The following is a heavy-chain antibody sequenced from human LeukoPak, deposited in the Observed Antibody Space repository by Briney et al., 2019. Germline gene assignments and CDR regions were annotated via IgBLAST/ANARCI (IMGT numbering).Heavy chain of an antibody. D-gene: IGHD3-3*01. V-gene: IGHV4-34*01. Sequence: SETLSLTCGVYSGSLSDKYWSWIRQPPGKGLEWIGEINPSGRTNHNPSLKSRVTISVDTSKNQFSLKLSSVTAADTAVYYCARVPSITIFGVVTPYYFDYWGQGTLVTVSS. CDR3: ARVPSITIFGVVTPYYFDY. CDR1: SGSLSDKY. CDR2: INPSGRT. J-gene: IGHJ4*02.